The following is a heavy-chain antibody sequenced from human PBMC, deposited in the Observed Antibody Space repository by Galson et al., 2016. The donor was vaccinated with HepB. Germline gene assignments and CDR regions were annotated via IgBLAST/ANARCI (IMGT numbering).Heavy chain of an antibody. CDR3: AKGSGRAGYNCVPIES. CDR1: GFTFDNHA. V-gene: IGHV3-23*01. CDR2: ISGSGGDT. D-gene: IGHD1-20*01. J-gene: IGHJ4*02. Sequence: SLRLSCAVFGFTFDNHAMSWVRQAPGKGLEWVASISGSGGDTYIADSVEGRFTISRDNSKNTVDLQMHSLKVENTAVYFCAKGSGRAGYNCVPIESWGQGTLVPVSS.